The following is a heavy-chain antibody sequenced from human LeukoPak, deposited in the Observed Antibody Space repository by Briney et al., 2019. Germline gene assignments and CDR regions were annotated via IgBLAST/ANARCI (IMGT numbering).Heavy chain of an antibody. D-gene: IGHD1-26*01. CDR1: GYTFTAYA. CDR2: INTNTGNP. J-gene: IGHJ4*02. Sequence: ASVKVSCKASGYTFTAYAITWVRQAPGQGLEWMGWINTNTGNPTYAQGFIGRFVFSLDTSISTAYLQISSLKAEDTAVYYCARARTEVGATVLDYWGQGTLVTVSS. V-gene: IGHV7-4-1*02. CDR3: ARARTEVGATVLDY.